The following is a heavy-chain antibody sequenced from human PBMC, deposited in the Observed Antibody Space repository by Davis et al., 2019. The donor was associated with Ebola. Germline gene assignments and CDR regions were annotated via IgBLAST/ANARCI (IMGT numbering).Heavy chain of an antibody. CDR2: INHSGST. J-gene: IGHJ4*02. CDR1: GGSFSGYY. D-gene: IGHD1-26*01. CDR3: ARGPGAAEFDY. Sequence: PSETLSLTCAVYGGSFSGYYWSWIRQPPGKGLEWIGEINHSGSTNYNPSLKSRVTISVDTSKNQFSLKLSSVTAADTAVYYCARGPGAAEFDYWGQGTLVTVSS. V-gene: IGHV4-34*01.